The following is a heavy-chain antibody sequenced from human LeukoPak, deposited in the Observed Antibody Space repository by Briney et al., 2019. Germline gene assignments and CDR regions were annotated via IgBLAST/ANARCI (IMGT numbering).Heavy chain of an antibody. D-gene: IGHD1-26*01. Sequence: ASVKVSCKTSGYTFTGYYIHWVRQAPGQGLEWMGRINPNSGGTNYAQKFQGRVTMTRDTSITTAYIELSRLRSDDTAVYYCARADSNNWDAKYYFDYWGQGALVTVSS. J-gene: IGHJ4*02. CDR3: ARADSNNWDAKYYFDY. V-gene: IGHV1-2*06. CDR1: GYTFTGYY. CDR2: INPNSGGT.